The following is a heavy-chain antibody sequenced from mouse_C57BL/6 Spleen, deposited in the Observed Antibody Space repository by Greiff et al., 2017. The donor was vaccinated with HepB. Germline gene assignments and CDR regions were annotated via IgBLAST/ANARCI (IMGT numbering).Heavy chain of an antibody. CDR2: IDPSDSYT. V-gene: IGHV1-50*01. CDR3: ARGWLLDYAMDY. D-gene: IGHD2-3*01. J-gene: IGHJ4*01. Sequence: QVQLQQPGAELVKPGASVKLSCKASGYTFTSYWMQWVKQRPGQGLEWIGEIDPSDSYTNYNQKFKGKATLTVATSSSTAYMQLSSLTSEVSAVYYCARGWLLDYAMDYWGQGTSVTVSS. CDR1: GYTFTSYW.